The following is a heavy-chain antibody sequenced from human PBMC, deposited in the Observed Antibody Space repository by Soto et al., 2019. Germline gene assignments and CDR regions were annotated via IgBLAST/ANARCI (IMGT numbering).Heavy chain of an antibody. V-gene: IGHV1-18*01. Sequence: QVQLAQSGAEVKKPGASAKVSCRASGYPFSNFDVSWVRQAPGQGLEWMGWISSDNVDADPAQNFQGRLTLTIDRSTSTAYMALKTLRSDDTAVYFGAIGSGSLEFWGQETQVTVSS. J-gene: IGHJ4*02. CDR2: ISSDNVDA. CDR1: GYPFSNFD. CDR3: AIGSGSLEF. D-gene: IGHD3-10*01.